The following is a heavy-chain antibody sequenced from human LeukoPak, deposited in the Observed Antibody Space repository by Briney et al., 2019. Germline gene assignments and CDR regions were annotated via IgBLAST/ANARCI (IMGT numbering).Heavy chain of an antibody. CDR3: ARGKIISGYDYGFDY. Sequence: SETLSLTCTVSGGSISSYYWSWIRQPPGKGLEWIGEINHSGSTNYNPSLKSRVTISVDTSKNQFSLKLSSVTAADTAVYYCARGKIISGYDYGFDYWGQGTLVTVSS. V-gene: IGHV4-34*01. J-gene: IGHJ4*02. CDR1: GGSISSYY. CDR2: INHSGST. D-gene: IGHD5-12*01.